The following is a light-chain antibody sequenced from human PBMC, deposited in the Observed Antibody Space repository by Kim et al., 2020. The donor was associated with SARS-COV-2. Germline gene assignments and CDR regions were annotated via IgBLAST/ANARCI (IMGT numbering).Light chain of an antibody. Sequence: VTIACTGSSSNIGAGYDVHWYQQLPGTAPKLLIYDNNNRPSGVPDRFSGSKSGTSASLAITGLQAEDEADYYCQSYDTSLSGSGVFGGGTQLTVL. J-gene: IGLJ2*01. CDR2: DNN. CDR1: SSNIGAGYD. V-gene: IGLV1-40*01. CDR3: QSYDTSLSGSGV.